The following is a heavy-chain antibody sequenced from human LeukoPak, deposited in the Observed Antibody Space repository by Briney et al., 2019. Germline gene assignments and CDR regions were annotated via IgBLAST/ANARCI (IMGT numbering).Heavy chain of an antibody. CDR3: ASNPYSSSSRGAFDI. J-gene: IGHJ3*02. D-gene: IGHD6-6*01. CDR1: GGTFSSYA. Sequence: SVKVSCKASGGTFSSYAISWVRQAPGQGLEWMGGIIPIFGTANYAQKFQGRVTITTDESTSTAYMELSSLRSEDTAVYYCASNPYSSSSRGAFDIWGQGTMVTVSS. V-gene: IGHV1-69*05. CDR2: IIPIFGTA.